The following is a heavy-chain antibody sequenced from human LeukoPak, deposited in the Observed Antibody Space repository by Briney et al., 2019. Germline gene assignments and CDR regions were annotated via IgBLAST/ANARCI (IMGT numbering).Heavy chain of an antibody. CDR2: ISGSVGST. V-gene: IGHV3-23*01. J-gene: IGHJ4*02. CDR1: GFTFSNYA. CDR3: AKTSSNSWKYFDY. D-gene: IGHD6-13*01. Sequence: GGSLRLSCAASGFTFSNYAMSWVRQAPGKGLEWVSTISGSVGSTYYGDSVKGRFTISRDNSQNTQYLQMNSLRAEDTAVYYCAKTSSNSWKYFDYWGQGTLVTVSS.